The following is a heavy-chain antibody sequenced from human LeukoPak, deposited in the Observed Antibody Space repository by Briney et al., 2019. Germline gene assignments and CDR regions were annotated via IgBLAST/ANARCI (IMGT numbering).Heavy chain of an antibody. Sequence: SETLSLTCSVSGGSISSYYWSWIRQPPGKGLEWIGYIYYSGRTNYNPSLKSRVTISVDTSKNQFSLKLSSVTAADTAVYYRAGLQLRYFDWLSARGRGHFDYWGQGTLVTVSS. J-gene: IGHJ4*02. CDR2: IYYSGRT. CDR1: GGSISSYY. V-gene: IGHV4-59*12. D-gene: IGHD3-9*01. CDR3: AGLQLRYFDWLSARGRGHFDY.